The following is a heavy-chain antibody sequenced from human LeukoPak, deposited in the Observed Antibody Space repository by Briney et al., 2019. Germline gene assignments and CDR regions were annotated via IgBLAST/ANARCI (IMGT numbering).Heavy chain of an antibody. CDR1: GGTFSAFA. D-gene: IGHD3-22*01. V-gene: IGHV1-69*13. CDR2: IIPILGTT. J-gene: IGHJ4*02. Sequence: ASVKVSCKASGGTFSAFAISWVRQAPGQGLEWTGGIIPILGTTSHAHKFQGRVTMTADESTSTVYMELSSLTSEDTAVYYCARDRYFDNSGYYFESEYWGQGTLVTVSS. CDR3: ARDRYFDNSGYYFESEY.